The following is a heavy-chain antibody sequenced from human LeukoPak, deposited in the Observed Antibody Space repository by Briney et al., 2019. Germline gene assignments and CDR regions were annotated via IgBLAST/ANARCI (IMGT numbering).Heavy chain of an antibody. CDR2: VNPNSGGT. V-gene: IGHV1-2*02. CDR3: ARDGGGNTGYENFDY. Sequence: GASVKVSCKASGYTFTTYYMHWVRQAPGQGLEWMGWVNPNSGGTNYAQKVQGRVTMTRDTAISTAYMELSRMRIDDTAVYYCARDGGGNTGYENFDYWGQGTLVTVSS. CDR1: GYTFTTYY. J-gene: IGHJ4*02. D-gene: IGHD5-12*01.